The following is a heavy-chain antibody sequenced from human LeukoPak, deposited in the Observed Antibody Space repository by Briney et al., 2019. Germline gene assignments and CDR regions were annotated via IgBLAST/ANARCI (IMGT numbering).Heavy chain of an antibody. CDR3: VIYGSGSYYPKWWFDP. V-gene: IGHV1-69*13. Sequence: SVKVSCKASGGTFSSYAISWVRQAPGQGLEWMGGIIPIFGTANYAQKFQGRVTITADESTSTAYMELSSLRSEDTAVYYCVIYGSGSYYPKWWFDPWGQGTLVTVSS. CDR1: GGTFSSYA. J-gene: IGHJ5*02. CDR2: IIPIFGTA. D-gene: IGHD3-10*01.